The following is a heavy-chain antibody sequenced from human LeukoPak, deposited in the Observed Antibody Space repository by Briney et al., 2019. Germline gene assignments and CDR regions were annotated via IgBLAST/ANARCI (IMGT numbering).Heavy chain of an antibody. Sequence: TGGSLRLSCAASGFTFSSYAMSWVRQAPGKGLEWVSAISGSGGSTYYADSVKGRFTISRDNSKNTLYLQMNSLRAEDTAVYYCAKVNGDYSGQGGLLDYWGQGTLVTVSS. CDR3: AKVNGDYSGQGGLLDY. J-gene: IGHJ4*02. CDR2: ISGSGGST. V-gene: IGHV3-23*01. CDR1: GFTFSSYA. D-gene: IGHD4-17*01.